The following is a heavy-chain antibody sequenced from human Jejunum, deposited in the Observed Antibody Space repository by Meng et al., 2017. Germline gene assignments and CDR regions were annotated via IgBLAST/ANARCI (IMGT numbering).Heavy chain of an antibody. D-gene: IGHD3-10*02. CDR3: ARLVRVVLDAFYI. CDR2: INTYTGIP. CDR1: GYTFRDYA. V-gene: IGHV7-4-1*02. J-gene: IGHJ3*02. Sequence: ASVKVSCKASGYTFRDYAIHWVRQAPGQGLEWMGWINTYTGIPTYAQGFKGRFVFSLETSVYTAYLQISSLKAEDTALYYCARLVRVVLDAFYIWGQGTMVTVSS.